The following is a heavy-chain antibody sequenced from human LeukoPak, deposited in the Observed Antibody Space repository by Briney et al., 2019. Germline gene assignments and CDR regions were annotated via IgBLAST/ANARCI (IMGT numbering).Heavy chain of an antibody. V-gene: IGHV3-30*18. J-gene: IGHJ4*02. Sequence: GGSLRLSCAASGFTFSSYGMHWVRQAPGKGLEWVAVISYDGSNKYYADSVKGRFTISRDNSKNTLYLQMNSLRAEDTAVYYCAKGGRDGDHVDYWGQGTLVSVSS. CDR3: AKGGRDGDHVDY. CDR2: ISYDGSNK. CDR1: GFTFSSYG. D-gene: IGHD4-17*01.